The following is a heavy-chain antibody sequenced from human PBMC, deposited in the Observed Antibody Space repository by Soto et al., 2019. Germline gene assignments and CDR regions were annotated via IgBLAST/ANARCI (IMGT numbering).Heavy chain of an antibody. D-gene: IGHD3-22*01. Sequence: QVQLVQSGAEVKKPGASVKVSCKASGYTFTSYYMHWVRQAPGQGLEWMGIINPSGGSTSYAQKFQGRVTMTRNTSTSTVYMELSSLRSEDTAVYYCARVGSGYYYDYWGQGTLVTVSS. CDR3: ARVGSGYYYDY. CDR1: GYTFTSYY. V-gene: IGHV1-46*03. CDR2: INPSGGST. J-gene: IGHJ4*02.